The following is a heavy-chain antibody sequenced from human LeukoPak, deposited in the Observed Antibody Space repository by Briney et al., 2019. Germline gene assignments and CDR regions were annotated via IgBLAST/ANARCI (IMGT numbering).Heavy chain of an antibody. Sequence: AGSLRLSCAASGFTFSSHGMHWVRQAPGKGLEWVAVISYDGSNKYYADSVKGRFTISRDNSKNTLYLQMNSLRAEDTAVYYCAKDYSPPVGAPDYWGQGTLVTVSS. CDR2: ISYDGSNK. D-gene: IGHD1-26*01. V-gene: IGHV3-30*18. CDR1: GFTFSSHG. CDR3: AKDYSPPVGAPDY. J-gene: IGHJ4*02.